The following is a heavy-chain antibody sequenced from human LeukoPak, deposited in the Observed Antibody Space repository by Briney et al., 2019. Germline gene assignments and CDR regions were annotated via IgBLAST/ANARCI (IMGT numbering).Heavy chain of an antibody. V-gene: IGHV3-30*02. Sequence: GGSLRLSCAASGFTFRSYGMHWVRQAPGKGLEWVTFIRYDGGNKYYADSVKGRFTISRDNSKNTLYMQLNSLRVEDTAVYFCAKGSKAVLFTRDHYMDVWGKGTTVTISS. CDR3: AKGSKAVLFTRDHYMDV. CDR1: GFTFRSYG. CDR2: IRYDGGNK. J-gene: IGHJ6*03. D-gene: IGHD6-19*01.